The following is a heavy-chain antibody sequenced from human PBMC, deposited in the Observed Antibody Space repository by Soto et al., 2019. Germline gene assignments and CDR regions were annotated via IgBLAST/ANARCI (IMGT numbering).Heavy chain of an antibody. J-gene: IGHJ4*02. D-gene: IGHD1-1*01. CDR1: GFSFRSYS. V-gene: IGHV3-21*01. CDR3: ARHTTNPYKIDY. CDR2: ISSSSSNI. Sequence: GGSLRLSCAASGFSFRSYSMNWVRQAPGKGLEWVSSISSSSSNIYYADSVKGRFTISRDDATNSLYLQMNSLRAEDTAVYYCARHTTNPYKIDYWGKGTLVTVSS.